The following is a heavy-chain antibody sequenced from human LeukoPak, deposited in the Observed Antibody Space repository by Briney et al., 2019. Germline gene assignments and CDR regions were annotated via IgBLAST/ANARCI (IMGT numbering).Heavy chain of an antibody. CDR1: GFSFDDHA. J-gene: IGHJ4*02. V-gene: IGHV3-43D*03. Sequence: GGSLRLSCAASGFSFDDHAMHWVRQAPGKGLEWVSLINWDGSLIYYGDSVRGRFTISRDNSKNSLFLQMHSLRAEDSAFYYCARDMSAHSSAVSGVPGDYWGQGTLVTVSS. D-gene: IGHD6-19*01. CDR2: INWDGSLI. CDR3: ARDMSAHSSAVSGVPGDY.